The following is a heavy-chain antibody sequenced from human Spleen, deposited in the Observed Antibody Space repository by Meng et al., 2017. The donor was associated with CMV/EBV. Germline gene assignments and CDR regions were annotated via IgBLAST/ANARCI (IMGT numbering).Heavy chain of an antibody. D-gene: IGHD2-2*01. CDR2: ISSGGNTK. CDR3: ARVTPLLRSTESYFDF. Sequence: SCAASGFTFSSYEMNWVRQAPGKGLEWVSYISSGGNTKYYADSVKGRFTISRNNAKNSLYLQMDSLRAEDTAVYYCARVTPLLRSTESYFDFWGQGTLVTVSS. V-gene: IGHV3-48*03. CDR1: GFTFSSYE. J-gene: IGHJ4*02.